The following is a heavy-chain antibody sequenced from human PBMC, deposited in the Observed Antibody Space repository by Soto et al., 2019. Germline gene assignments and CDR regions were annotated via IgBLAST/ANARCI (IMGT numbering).Heavy chain of an antibody. J-gene: IGHJ4*01. CDR2: IRNKANSYTT. V-gene: IGHV3-72*01. Sequence: EVQLVESGGGLVQPGGSQRLSCAASGFTFSDHYMDWVRQAPGKGLEWVGRIRNKANSYTTDYAASVKGRFTISRDDSKDSLYLQMNSLKTEDTSIYYCARDSGKGAYLWGHGTLDTVSS. CDR3: ARDSGKGAYL. D-gene: IGHD1-26*01. CDR1: GFTFSDHY.